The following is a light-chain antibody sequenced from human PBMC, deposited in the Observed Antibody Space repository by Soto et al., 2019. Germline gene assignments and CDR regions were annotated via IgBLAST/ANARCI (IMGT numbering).Light chain of an antibody. CDR1: QSVGSY. CDR2: DAS. V-gene: IGKV3-11*01. J-gene: IGKJ5*01. CDR3: QQRSNWPTIT. Sequence: EIVLTHSPATLSLSPGERATLSCRASQSVGSYLAWYQQKPGQAPRPLIYDASNRATGIPARFSGSGSGTDFTLTISSLEPEDFAVHYCQQRSNWPTITFGQGKRLEIK.